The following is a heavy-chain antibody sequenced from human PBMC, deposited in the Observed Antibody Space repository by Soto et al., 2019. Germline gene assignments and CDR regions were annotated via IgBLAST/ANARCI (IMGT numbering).Heavy chain of an antibody. J-gene: IGHJ5*02. CDR2: FYIVEIP. Sequence: PGGSLKLSGAAFPHIVGISYWIGFPQAPGRGLKWVSVFYIVEIPHYADSGKGRLTFSGDNSRKTRYLKMDRLRVEDTAVYYCLKDLMDVVLPADDFFDPWGQGIQVTVSS. CDR3: LKDLMDVVLPADDFFDP. V-gene: IGHV3-53*01. D-gene: IGHD2-2*01. CDR1: PHIVGISY.